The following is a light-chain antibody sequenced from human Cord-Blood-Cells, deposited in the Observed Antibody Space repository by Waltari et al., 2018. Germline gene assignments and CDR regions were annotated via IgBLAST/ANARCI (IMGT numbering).Light chain of an antibody. J-gene: IGLJ3*02. CDR1: SGDVGSYNL. V-gene: IGLV2-23*01. Sequence: QSALTQPASVSGSPGQSITISCPGTSGDVGSYNLFSWYQQHPGKAPKLMIYEGSKRPSGVSNRFSGSKSGNTASLTISGLQAEDEADYYCCSYAGSSTWVFGGGTKLTVL. CDR3: CSYAGSSTWV. CDR2: EGS.